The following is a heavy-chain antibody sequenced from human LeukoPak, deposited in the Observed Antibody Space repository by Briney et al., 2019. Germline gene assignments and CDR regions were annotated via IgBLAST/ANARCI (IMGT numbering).Heavy chain of an antibody. CDR2: INPNSGGT. V-gene: IGHV1-2*02. Sequence: ASVNVSCKASGYTFTGYYMHWVRQAPGQGLEWMGWINPNSGGTNYAQKFQGRVTMTWDTSISTAYVELSRLRSDDTAVYYCARVTSTTATRYYFDYWGQGTLVTVSS. D-gene: IGHD1-1*01. CDR3: ARVTSTTATRYYFDY. J-gene: IGHJ4*02. CDR1: GYTFTGYY.